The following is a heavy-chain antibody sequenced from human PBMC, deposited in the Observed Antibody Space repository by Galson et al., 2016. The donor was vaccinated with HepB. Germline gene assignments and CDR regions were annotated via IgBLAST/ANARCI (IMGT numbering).Heavy chain of an antibody. CDR3: ARGGYDTLTGSWDAFDI. V-gene: IGHV3-53*01. Sequence: SLRLSCAASGFSVMNIYMTWVRQAPGKGLEWVSVIYSGGSTYYAASVSGRFTISRDTSKNTLYLQMNSLTAEDTAVYYCARGGYDTLTGSWDAFDIWGQGTMVTVSS. J-gene: IGHJ3*02. CDR2: IYSGGST. D-gene: IGHD3-9*01. CDR1: GFSVMNIY.